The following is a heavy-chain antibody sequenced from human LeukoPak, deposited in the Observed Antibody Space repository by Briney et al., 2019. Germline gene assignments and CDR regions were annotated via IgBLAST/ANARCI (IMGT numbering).Heavy chain of an antibody. D-gene: IGHD6-19*01. Sequence: GRSLRLSCSASGFTFSSYGMHWVRQAPGKGLEWVAAIWYDGSNTYYADSVKGRFTISRDNSKNTLYLQMSSLRAEDTAVYYCASTSGWYEPIDYWGQGTLVTVSS. CDR3: ASTSGWYEPIDY. V-gene: IGHV3-33*01. CDR2: IWYDGSNT. J-gene: IGHJ4*02. CDR1: GFTFSSYG.